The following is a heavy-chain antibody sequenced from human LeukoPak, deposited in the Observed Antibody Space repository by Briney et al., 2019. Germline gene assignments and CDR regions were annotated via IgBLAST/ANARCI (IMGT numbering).Heavy chain of an antibody. V-gene: IGHV3-7*01. CDR3: ARVAAVAGVGWFDP. CDR2: IKQDGSEK. J-gene: IGHJ5*02. D-gene: IGHD6-19*01. Sequence: GGSLRLSCAASGFTFSSYWMSWVRQAPGKGLEWVANIKQDGSEKYYVDSVKGRFTISRDNAKNSLYLQMNSLRAEDTAVYYCARVAAVAGVGWFDPWGQGTLVTVSS. CDR1: GFTFSSYW.